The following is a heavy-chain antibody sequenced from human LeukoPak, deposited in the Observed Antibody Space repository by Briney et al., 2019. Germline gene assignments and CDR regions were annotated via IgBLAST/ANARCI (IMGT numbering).Heavy chain of an antibody. CDR2: IWYDGSKK. Sequence: GGSLRLSCTASRFTFSNYGMHWVRQAPGKGLEWVAVIWYDGSKKYYADSVKGRFTISRDNSKNTLSLQMDSLRAEDTAVYRCAKVQHSGYDMTFDYWGQGTLVSVSS. J-gene: IGHJ4*02. D-gene: IGHD5-12*01. CDR1: RFTFSNYG. V-gene: IGHV3-33*06. CDR3: AKVQHSGYDMTFDY.